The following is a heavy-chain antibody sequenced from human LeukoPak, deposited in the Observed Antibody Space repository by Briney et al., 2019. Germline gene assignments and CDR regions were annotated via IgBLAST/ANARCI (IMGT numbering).Heavy chain of an antibody. D-gene: IGHD3-10*02. CDR1: GFTFDDYG. J-gene: IGHJ6*04. CDR2: INWNGGST. CDR3: AEPGITMIGGV. V-gene: IGHV3-20*04. Sequence: GGSLRLSCAASGFTFDDYGMSWVRQAPGKGLEWVSGINWNGGSTGYADSVKGRFTISRDNAKNTLYLQMNSLRAEDTAVYYCAEPGITMIGGVWGKGTTVTISS.